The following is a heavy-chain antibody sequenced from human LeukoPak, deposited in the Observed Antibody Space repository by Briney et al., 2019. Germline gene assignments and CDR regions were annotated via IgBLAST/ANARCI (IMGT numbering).Heavy chain of an antibody. V-gene: IGHV3-23*01. CDR2: IFPSGGEI. J-gene: IGHJ4*02. D-gene: IGHD2-8*02. CDR3: ATYRQVLLPFES. Sequence: GGSLRLSCEASGFTFSTFAMIWVRRPPGKGLEWASSIFPSGGEIHYADSVRGRFTISRDNSKSTLSLQMNSLRAEDTAIYYCATYRQVLLPFESWGQGTLVTVSS. CDR1: GFTFSTFA.